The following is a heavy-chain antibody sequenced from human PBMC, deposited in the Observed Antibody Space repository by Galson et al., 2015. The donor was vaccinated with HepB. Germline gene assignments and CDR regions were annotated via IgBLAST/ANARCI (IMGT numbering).Heavy chain of an antibody. D-gene: IGHD3-10*01. CDR3: ARSPGKLLWFGELPESDAFDI. CDR2: INTNTGNP. J-gene: IGHJ3*02. V-gene: IGHV7-4-1*02. CDR1: GYTFTSYA. Sequence: SVKVSCKASGYTFTSYAMNWVRQAPGQGLEWMGWINTNTGNPTYAQGFTGRIVFSLDTSVSTAYLQISSLKAEDTAVYYCARSPGKLLWFGELPESDAFDIWGQGTMVTVSS.